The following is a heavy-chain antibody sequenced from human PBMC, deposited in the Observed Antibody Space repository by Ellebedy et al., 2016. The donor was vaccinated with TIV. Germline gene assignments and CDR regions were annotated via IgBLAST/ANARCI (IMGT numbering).Heavy chain of an antibody. J-gene: IGHJ4*02. CDR2: INAGNGNT. CDR3: ARDPTLWWQWLVRPTSPAMDY. CDR1: GYTFTSYA. Sequence: AASVKVSCKASGYTFTSYAMHWVRQAPGQRLEWMGWINAGNGNTKYSQKFQGRVTITRDTSASTAYMELSSLRSEDTAVYYCARDPTLWWQWLVRPTSPAMDYWGQGTLVTVSS. V-gene: IGHV1-3*01. D-gene: IGHD6-19*01.